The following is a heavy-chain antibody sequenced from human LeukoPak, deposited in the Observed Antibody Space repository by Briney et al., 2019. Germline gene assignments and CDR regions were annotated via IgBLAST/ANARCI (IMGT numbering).Heavy chain of an antibody. J-gene: IGHJ6*03. CDR2: VYYEGST. CDR3: ASTVGVQLCSSYYYYYMDV. Sequence: SETLSLTCTVSGGSISSSTYYWAWIRQPPGKGLECIRRVYYEGSTYYNQSLRSRVTKSIDTSKNQFSLKLSYGPAADKAVYYCASTVGVQLCSSYYYYYMDVWGKGTTVTVSS. D-gene: IGHD5-18*01. CDR1: GGSISSSTYY. V-gene: IGHV4-39*07.